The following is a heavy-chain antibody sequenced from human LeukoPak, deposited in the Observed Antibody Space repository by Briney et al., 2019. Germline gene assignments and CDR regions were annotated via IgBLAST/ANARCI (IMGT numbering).Heavy chain of an antibody. Sequence: SQTLSLTCTVSGGSISSGSYYWSWIRQPAGKGLEWIGRIHTSGSTNYNPSLKSRVTISVDTSKNQFSLKLSSVTAADTAVYYCARAGGVDYYDSSGYYGRTNWFDPWGQGTLVTVSS. J-gene: IGHJ5*02. CDR3: ARAGGVDYYDSSGYYGRTNWFDP. CDR1: GGSISSGSYY. V-gene: IGHV4-61*02. D-gene: IGHD3-22*01. CDR2: IHTSGST.